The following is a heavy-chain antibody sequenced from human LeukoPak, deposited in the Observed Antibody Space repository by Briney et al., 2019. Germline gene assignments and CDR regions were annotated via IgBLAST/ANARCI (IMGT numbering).Heavy chain of an antibody. CDR3: TTNDAFDI. CDR1: GLTFSNAW. J-gene: IGHJ3*02. V-gene: IGHV3-15*01. Sequence: GGSLRLSCAASGLTFSNAWMNWVRQAPGKGLEWVGRIKNKIASRTTDYAAPVKGRFTISRDDSKNTLFLQMNSLRTEDTAMYYCTTNDAFDIWGQGTMVTVSS. CDR2: IKNKIASRTT.